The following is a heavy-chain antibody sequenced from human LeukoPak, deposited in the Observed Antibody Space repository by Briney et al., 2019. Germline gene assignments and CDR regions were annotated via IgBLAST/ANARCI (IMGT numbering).Heavy chain of an antibody. D-gene: IGHD2-15*01. V-gene: IGHV5-51*01. Sequence: GESLKISCKGFGYSLTNYWIGWVRQMPGKGLEWMGIFSPGDSDTRYSPSFQGQVTFSGDKSINTAYLQWSSLKASDTAPYFCARRVAEAFDIWGQGTMVTVSS. CDR1: GYSLTNYW. J-gene: IGHJ3*02. CDR2: FSPGDSDT. CDR3: ARRVAEAFDI.